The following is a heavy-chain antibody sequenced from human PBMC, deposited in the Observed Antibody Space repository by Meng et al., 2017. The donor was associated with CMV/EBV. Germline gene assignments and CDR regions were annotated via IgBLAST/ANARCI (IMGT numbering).Heavy chain of an antibody. CDR1: GFTFINYW. CDR3: ARICVTGSACYHFDY. D-gene: IGHD2-15*01. J-gene: IGHJ4*02. Sequence: GGSLRLSCAASGFTFINYWMSWVRQAPGKGLEWVANIKQNGSEKHYVDSVKGRFTISRDNAKNSVFLQMNSLRVEDTAVYYCARICVTGSACYHFDYWGQGTLVTV. V-gene: IGHV3-7*01. CDR2: IKQNGSEK.